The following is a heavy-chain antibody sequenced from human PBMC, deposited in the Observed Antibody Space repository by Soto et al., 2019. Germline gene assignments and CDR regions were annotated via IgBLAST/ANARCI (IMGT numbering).Heavy chain of an antibody. Sequence: QVQVVQSGAEVKKTGSSVKVSCKASGGTFSSYAITWVRQAPGQGLEWMGGIIPIFGTANYAQKFQGRVTITADESTGTAYVELRSVRSEDTAVYYCAADYYDTSGYYFAYWGQGTLVTVSS. V-gene: IGHV1-69*01. J-gene: IGHJ4*02. CDR2: IIPIFGTA. D-gene: IGHD3-22*01. CDR3: AADYYDTSGYYFAY. CDR1: GGTFSSYA.